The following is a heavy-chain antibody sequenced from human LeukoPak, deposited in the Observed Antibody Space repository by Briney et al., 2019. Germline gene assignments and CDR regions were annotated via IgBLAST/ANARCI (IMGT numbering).Heavy chain of an antibody. CDR1: GFSVSSDY. V-gene: IGHV3-23*01. CDR3: ARAASAYYFDY. CDR2: ISGSGGST. Sequence: GGSLRLSCAASGFSVSSDYMTWVRQAPGKGLEWVSGISGSGGSTYYADSVKGRFTISRDNSQSTLYLQMNSLRAEDTAVYYCARAASAYYFDYWGQGTLVTVSS. J-gene: IGHJ4*02.